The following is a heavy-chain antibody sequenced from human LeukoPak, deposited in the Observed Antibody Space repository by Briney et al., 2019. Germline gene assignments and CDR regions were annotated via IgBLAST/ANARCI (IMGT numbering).Heavy chain of an antibody. D-gene: IGHD3-16*01. CDR1: GFTVSSNY. J-gene: IGHJ4*02. CDR3: ARLGPYSFDY. Sequence: GGSLRLSCAASGFTVSSNYMSWVRQAPGKGLEWVSVIYSGGSTYYADSVKGRLTISRDNSKNTLFLQMDSLRAEDTAVYYCARLGPYSFDYWGQGTLVTVSS. V-gene: IGHV3-53*01. CDR2: IYSGGST.